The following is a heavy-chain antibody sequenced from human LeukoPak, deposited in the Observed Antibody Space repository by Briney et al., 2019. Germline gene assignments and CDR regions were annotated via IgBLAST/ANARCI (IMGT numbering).Heavy chain of an antibody. Sequence: GPSVKVSCKAAGYTFTGYYMHWVRQAPGQGLEWMGWINPNSGGTNYAQKFQGRVAMTRDTSISTAYMELSRLRSDDTAVYYCARERGWVHNRAWFDPWGQGTLVTVSS. CDR3: ARERGWVHNRAWFDP. J-gene: IGHJ5*02. CDR1: GYTFTGYY. V-gene: IGHV1-2*02. CDR2: INPNSGGT. D-gene: IGHD1-1*01.